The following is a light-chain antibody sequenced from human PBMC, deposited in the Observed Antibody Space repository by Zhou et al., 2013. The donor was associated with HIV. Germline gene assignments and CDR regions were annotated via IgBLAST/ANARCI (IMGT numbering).Light chain of an antibody. J-gene: IGKJ2*01. Sequence: EIVMTQSPATLSVSPGERVTLSCRASQSIGNNLAWYQQKPGQAPRLLISGASTRATGIPVRFSGSGSGTEFTLTISSMQSEDFAVYYCQQYDKWPYNFGQGTKLEIK. V-gene: IGKV3-15*01. CDR3: QQYDKWPYN. CDR2: GAS. CDR1: QSIGNN.